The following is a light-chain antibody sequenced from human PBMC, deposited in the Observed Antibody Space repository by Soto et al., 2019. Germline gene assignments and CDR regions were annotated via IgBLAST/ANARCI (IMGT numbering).Light chain of an antibody. V-gene: IGKV3-20*01. CDR1: QSVSSNY. CDR2: DAS. CDR3: QHYGRSPPSWT. J-gene: IGKJ1*01. Sequence: EIVLTQSPGTLSLSPGERATLSCRASQSVSSNYLAWYQQKPSQPPRLLSSDASSRATGIPDRFSGSGSGTDFTLTISGLEPEDFAVYYCQHYGRSPPSWTFGQGTKVEIK.